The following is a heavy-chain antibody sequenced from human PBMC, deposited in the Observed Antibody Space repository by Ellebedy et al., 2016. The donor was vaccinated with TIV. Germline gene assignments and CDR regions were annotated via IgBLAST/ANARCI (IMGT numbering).Heavy chain of an antibody. D-gene: IGHD1-26*01. Sequence: PGGSLRLSCAASGFTFGSYAVHWVRPAPGRGLEWVSSITSSSSYRFYADSGKGRFTISRDNAKNSRYLQMNSLRAEDTAVYYCARDLGELLPALNFDYWGQGSLVTVSS. CDR3: ARDLGELLPALNFDY. CDR1: GFTFGSYA. CDR2: ITSSSSYR. J-gene: IGHJ4*02. V-gene: IGHV3-21*01.